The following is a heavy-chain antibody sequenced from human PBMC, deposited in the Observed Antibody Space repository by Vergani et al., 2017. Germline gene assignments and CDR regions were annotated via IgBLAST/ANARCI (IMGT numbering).Heavy chain of an antibody. V-gene: IGHV1-46*01. Sequence: QVQLVQSGAEVKKPGASVKVSCKASGYTFTSYYMHWVRQAPGQGLEWMGIINPSGGSPSYAQKFQGRVTMTRDTSTSTVYMELSSLRSEDTAVYYCARDRYYYDSSGYYHTSLDYWGQGTLVTRSS. CDR1: GYTFTSYY. CDR3: ARDRYYYDSSGYYHTSLDY. D-gene: IGHD3-22*01. J-gene: IGHJ4*02. CDR2: INPSGGSP.